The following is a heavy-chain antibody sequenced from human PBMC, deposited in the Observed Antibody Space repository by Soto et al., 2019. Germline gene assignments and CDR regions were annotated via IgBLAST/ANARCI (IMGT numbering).Heavy chain of an antibody. CDR2: ILDSGNT. V-gene: IGHV4-30-2*01. Sequence: SETLSLTCAVSGGSISSGGSSWSWIRQPPGKGLEWIGYILDSGNTYTNPSLKKRVTISIDTSKKQFSLTLSSVTAADTAVYYCAKQSRPPGILTGYYLRFDIWGQGTMVT. J-gene: IGHJ3*02. D-gene: IGHD3-9*01. CDR1: GGSISSGGSS. CDR3: AKQSRPPGILTGYYLRFDI.